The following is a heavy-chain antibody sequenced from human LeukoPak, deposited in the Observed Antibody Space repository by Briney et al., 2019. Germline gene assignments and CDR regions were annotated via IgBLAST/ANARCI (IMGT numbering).Heavy chain of an antibody. D-gene: IGHD1-26*01. Sequence: GGSLRLSCAASGFTLSSYNMNWVRQAPGKGLEWVSYISSSSSYIPYADSVKGRFTISRDNAKSSLYLQMNSQRAEDTALYYCARVFSGSFLGGFDIWGRGTTVTVS. V-gene: IGHV3-21*01. CDR3: ARVFSGSFLGGFDI. J-gene: IGHJ3*02. CDR2: ISSSSSYI. CDR1: GFTLSSYN.